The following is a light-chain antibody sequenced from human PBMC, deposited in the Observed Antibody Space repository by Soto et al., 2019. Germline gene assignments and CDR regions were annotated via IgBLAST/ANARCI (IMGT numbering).Light chain of an antibody. CDR1: QGISSY. CDR2: AAS. CDR3: QQYYSYPFT. V-gene: IGKV1-8*01. J-gene: IGKJ3*01. Sequence: AIRMTQSPSSFSASTGDRVTITCRASQGISSYLAWYQQKPGKVPKLLIYAASTLQSGVPSRFRGSGSGTDFTLTISCLQSEDFGTYYCQQYYSYPFTFGPGTKVDIK.